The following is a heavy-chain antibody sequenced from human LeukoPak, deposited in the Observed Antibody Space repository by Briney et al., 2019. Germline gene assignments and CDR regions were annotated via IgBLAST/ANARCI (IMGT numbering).Heavy chain of an antibody. CDR1: GFTLSSYS. Sequence: GGSLRLSCAASGFTLSSYSMNWVRQAPGKGLEWVSSISSSSSYIYYADSVKGRFTISRDNAKNSLYLQMNSLRAEDTALYYCARASLYDNSAYYLDYWGQGTLVTVSS. CDR3: ARASLYDNSAYYLDY. CDR2: ISSSSSYI. D-gene: IGHD3-22*01. V-gene: IGHV3-21*04. J-gene: IGHJ4*02.